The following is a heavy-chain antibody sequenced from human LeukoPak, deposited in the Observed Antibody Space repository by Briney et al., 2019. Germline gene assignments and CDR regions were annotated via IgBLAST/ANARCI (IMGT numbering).Heavy chain of an antibody. V-gene: IGHV4-34*01. CDR2: INHSGST. CDR1: GGSFSGYY. J-gene: IGHJ4*02. CDR3: ARDLSRAVVPAVAFDY. D-gene: IGHD2-2*01. Sequence: SETLSLTCAVYGGSFSGYYWSWIRQPPGKGLEWIGEINHSGSTNYNPSLKSRVTISVDTSKNQFSLKLSSVTAADTAVYYCARDLSRAVVPAVAFDYWGQGTLVTVSS.